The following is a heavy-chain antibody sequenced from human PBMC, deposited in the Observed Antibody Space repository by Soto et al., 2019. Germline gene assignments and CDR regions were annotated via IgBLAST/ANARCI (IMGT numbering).Heavy chain of an antibody. CDR1: GGTFSSHS. D-gene: IGHD6-19*01. CDR3: ARARTVAVSGPTGGYYYYAMDL. Sequence: QVQLEQSGAEVKKPGSSVKVSCRASGGTFSSHSINWVRRAPGQGLEWMGASIPMVGTTGYAQKFEGRVTVIADATTSTVSMEMSGLRSEDTAVYFCARARTVAVSGPTGGYYYYAMDLWGQGTAVTVSS. J-gene: IGHJ6*02. CDR2: SIPMVGTT. V-gene: IGHV1-69*01.